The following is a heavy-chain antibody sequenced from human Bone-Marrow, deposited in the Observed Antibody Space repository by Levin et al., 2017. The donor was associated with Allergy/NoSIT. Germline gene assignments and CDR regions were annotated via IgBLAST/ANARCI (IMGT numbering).Heavy chain of an antibody. CDR1: GGSLNRFY. V-gene: IGHV4-59*13. CDR2: IFYIGNT. Sequence: SETLSLTCNVSGGSLNRFYWNWIRQTPGKGLEWIGSIFYIGNTNYNPSLQSRITISLDTSKNQVYLKLRSVTAADTAVYYCARLKGYNDYYYYGLDVWGQGTTVTVSS. D-gene: IGHD1-1*01. J-gene: IGHJ6*02. CDR3: ARLKGYNDYYYYGLDV.